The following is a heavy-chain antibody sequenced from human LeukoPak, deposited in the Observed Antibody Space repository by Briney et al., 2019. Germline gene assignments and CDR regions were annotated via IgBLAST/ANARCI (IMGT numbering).Heavy chain of an antibody. CDR3: ARVEGEGDFDY. D-gene: IGHD3-16*01. CDR1: GGSISSGDYY. CDR2: IYFSGST. J-gene: IGHJ4*02. V-gene: IGHV4-30-4*01. Sequence: SETLSLTCTVSGGSISSGDYYWSWIRQPPGKGLEWIGYIYFSGSTYYNPSLKSRVTISVDTSKNQFSLKLSSVTAADTAVYYCARVEGEGDFDYWGQGTLVTVSS.